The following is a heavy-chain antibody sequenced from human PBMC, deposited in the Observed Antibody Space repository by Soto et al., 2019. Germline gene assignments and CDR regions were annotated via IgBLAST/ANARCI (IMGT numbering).Heavy chain of an antibody. CDR3: AKIPSISPIYKNNWFDP. Sequence: TGGSLRLSGAASGFTFSSYAMSWVRQAPGKGLEWVSAISGSGGSTYYADSVKGRFTISRDNSKNTLDLQMNSLRAEDTAVYYCAKIPSISPIYKNNWFDPWGQGTLVTVSS. CDR2: ISGSGGST. J-gene: IGHJ5*02. D-gene: IGHD1-1*01. V-gene: IGHV3-23*01. CDR1: GFTFSSYA.